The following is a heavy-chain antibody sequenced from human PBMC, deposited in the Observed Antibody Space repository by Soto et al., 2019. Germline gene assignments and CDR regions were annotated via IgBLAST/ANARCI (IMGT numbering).Heavy chain of an antibody. CDR1: GFSFADAW. J-gene: IGHJ5*01. D-gene: IGHD6-25*01. Sequence: GGSLRLSCAASGFSFADAWMNWVRQAPGKGLEWVGHIKSQTDGGTTDTAAALDGRFTISRDDSENMVYLQLNRLRAEDTAVYYCATGAARFDFWGQGTLVTVSS. CDR2: IKSQTDGGTT. CDR3: ATGAARFDF. V-gene: IGHV3-15*01.